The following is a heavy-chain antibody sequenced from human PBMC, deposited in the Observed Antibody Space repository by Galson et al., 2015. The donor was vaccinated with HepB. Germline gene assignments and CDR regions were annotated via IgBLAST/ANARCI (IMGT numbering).Heavy chain of an antibody. V-gene: IGHV5-51*01. CDR2: IYPDDSDT. D-gene: IGHD6-19*01. CDR3: ARHGLGEDGWLVGAGYIDH. CDR1: GYTFSKYW. Sequence: QSGAEVKKPGESLKISCKGSGYTFSKYWIGWVRQMPGKGLEWMGIIYPDDSDTTYSPSFQGQVTLSVDKSTDTAYMQWNSLKASDTAIYYCARHGLGEDGWLVGAGYIDHWGQGTVVTVSS. J-gene: IGHJ4*02.